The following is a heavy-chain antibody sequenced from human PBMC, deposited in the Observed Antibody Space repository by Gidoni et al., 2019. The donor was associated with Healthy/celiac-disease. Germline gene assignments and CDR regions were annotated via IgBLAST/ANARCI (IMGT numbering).Heavy chain of an antibody. V-gene: IGHV1-18*01. CDR3: ARARSSSAYYYYGIDV. Sequence: QAQLVQYGDAVKKPGAPVQVSCKASGYNVTSYAITWERQAQGQGLEWMGGISAYNGTTNYAQRCPGRFTMTTDTSTSTAYMELRRLCSDVTAVYDCARARSSSAYYYYGIDVWGQGTTVTVSS. CDR1: GYNVTSYA. D-gene: IGHD6-13*01. CDR2: ISAYNGTT. J-gene: IGHJ6*02.